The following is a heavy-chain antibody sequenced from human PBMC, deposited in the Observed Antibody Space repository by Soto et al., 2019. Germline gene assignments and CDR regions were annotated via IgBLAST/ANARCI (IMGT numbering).Heavy chain of an antibody. D-gene: IGHD2-8*01. CDR2: ISFDGNIK. V-gene: IGHV3-30-3*01. Sequence: QVQLVESGGGVAQRGRSLRLSCAASGFTFSDYAMHWVRHVPGQGLEWVAVISFDGNIKYDADSVKGRFTISRDNSKNTLFLQMDSLKGEDTAVYSCARAPRRYCTSLSCLGLYGLDVWGQGTAVTVSS. J-gene: IGHJ6*02. CDR1: GFTFSDYA. CDR3: ARAPRRYCTSLSCLGLYGLDV.